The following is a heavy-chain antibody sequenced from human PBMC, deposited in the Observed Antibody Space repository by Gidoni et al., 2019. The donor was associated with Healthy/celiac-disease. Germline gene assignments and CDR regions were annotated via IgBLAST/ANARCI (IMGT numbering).Heavy chain of an antibody. CDR3: ARGEQLVLLFDY. J-gene: IGHJ4*02. Sequence: QVQLQQWGAGLLKPSETLSLTCAVYGGSFSGYYWSWIRQPPGKGLEWIGEINHSGSTNYNPSLKSRVTISVDTSKNQFSLKLSSVTAADTAVYYCARGEQLVLLFDYWGQGTLVTVSS. D-gene: IGHD6-13*01. CDR2: INHSGST. V-gene: IGHV4-34*01. CDR1: GGSFSGYY.